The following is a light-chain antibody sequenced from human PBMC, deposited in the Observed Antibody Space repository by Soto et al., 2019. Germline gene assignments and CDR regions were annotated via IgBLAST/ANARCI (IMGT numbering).Light chain of an antibody. J-gene: IGLJ3*02. Sequence: QSVLTQPASVSGSPGQSITISCTGTSSDVGGYNYVCWYKQHPGKAPQLMIYEVTNRPSGVSDRFSGSKSGNTASLTISGLQAEDEADYYCSSYTSSSTLPVFGGGTKLTVL. CDR2: EVT. CDR1: SSDVGGYNY. V-gene: IGLV2-14*01. CDR3: SSYTSSSTLPV.